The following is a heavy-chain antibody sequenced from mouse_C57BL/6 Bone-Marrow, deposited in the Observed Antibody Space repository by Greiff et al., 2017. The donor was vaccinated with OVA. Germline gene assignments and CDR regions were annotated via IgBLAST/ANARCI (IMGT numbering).Heavy chain of an antibody. D-gene: IGHD1-1*01. Sequence: EVQLVESGAELVRPGASVKLSCTASGFNIKDDYMHWVKQRPEQGLEWIGWIDPENGDTEYASKLQGKATIPADTSSNTAYLQLSSLTSEDTDVYYCTTGFTTVVGAMDYWGQGTSVTVSS. CDR1: GFNIKDDY. V-gene: IGHV14-4*01. J-gene: IGHJ4*01. CDR3: TTGFTTVVGAMDY. CDR2: IDPENGDT.